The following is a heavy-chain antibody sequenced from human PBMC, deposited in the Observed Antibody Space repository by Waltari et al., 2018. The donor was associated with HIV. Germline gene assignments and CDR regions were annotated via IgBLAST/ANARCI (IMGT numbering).Heavy chain of an antibody. Sequence: EVQLLESGGGVVQPGGSLRFSCAASGFTFSSYAMSWVGKEPGKGLEWVSAISGSVGSTYYADSVKGRFTISRDNSKNTLYLQMNSLRAEDTAVYYCAKDSMVRGVKGMDVWGQGTTVTVSS. J-gene: IGHJ6*02. V-gene: IGHV3-23*01. CDR3: AKDSMVRGVKGMDV. CDR1: GFTFSSYA. CDR2: ISGSVGST. D-gene: IGHD3-10*01.